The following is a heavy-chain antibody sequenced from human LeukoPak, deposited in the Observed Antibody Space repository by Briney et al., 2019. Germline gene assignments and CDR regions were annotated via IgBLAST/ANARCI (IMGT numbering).Heavy chain of an antibody. CDR2: GCYCEST. CDR3: ASTNYYPSLKSRVTITAVASTKQHSLKLLSLAAADKAADYCSTKPPSVFRFCLPGYMDV. V-gene: IGHV4-59*01. J-gene: IGHJ6*03. Sequence: SETLSLTCTVSGGSISSNYWCWIWHPPRPGLERIGNGCYCESTNYNPYLKRQSRVTVDVSKNKSYLKLSSVTVTDAAVYYYASTNYYPSLKSRVTITAVASTKQHSLKLLSLAAADKAADYCSTKPPSVFRFCLPGYMDVWGKGTTVTVSS. CDR1: GGSISSNY. D-gene: IGHD1-26*01.